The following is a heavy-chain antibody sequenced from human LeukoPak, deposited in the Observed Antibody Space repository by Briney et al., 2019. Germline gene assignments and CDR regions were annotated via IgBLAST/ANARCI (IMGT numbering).Heavy chain of an antibody. V-gene: IGHV3-74*01. D-gene: IGHD2-15*01. J-gene: IGHJ4*02. Sequence: GGSLRLSCAASGFTFSSYWMHWVRQAPGKGLVWVSRVNSDGSSTTYADSVKGRFTISRDNAKNSLFLQMNSLRAEDTALYYCARGGSADDWGQGTLVTVSS. CDR3: ARGGSADD. CDR2: VNSDGSST. CDR1: GFTFSSYW.